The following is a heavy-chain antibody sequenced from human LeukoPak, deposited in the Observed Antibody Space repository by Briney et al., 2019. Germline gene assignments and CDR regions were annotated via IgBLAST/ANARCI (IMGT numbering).Heavy chain of an antibody. CDR3: ARAVVVLGADAFDI. D-gene: IGHD2-21*01. CDR1: GGSISSSSYY. CDR2: IYYSGST. J-gene: IGHJ3*02. V-gene: IGHV4-39*01. Sequence: SETLSLTCTVSGGSISSSSYYWGWIRQPPGKGLEWIGSIYYSGSTYYNPSLKSRVTISVDTSKNQFSLKLSSVTAADTAVYYCARAVVVLGADAFDIWGQGTMVTVSS.